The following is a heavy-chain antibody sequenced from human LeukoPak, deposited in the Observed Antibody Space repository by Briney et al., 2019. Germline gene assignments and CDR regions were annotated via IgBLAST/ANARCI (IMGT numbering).Heavy chain of an antibody. D-gene: IGHD1-1*01. CDR1: GLTFSHHW. J-gene: IGHJ4*02. CDR3: ATKAGNFQERVSLDY. V-gene: IGHV3-74*01. Sequence: GGSLRPSCVVSGLTFSHHWIHWVRQVPGKGLVWVSHINNEGTDTRYADSVRGRFTISRDNAKNTVYLQMNSLSPEDAALYYCATKAGNFQERVSLDYWGQGTLVTVSS. CDR2: INNEGTDT.